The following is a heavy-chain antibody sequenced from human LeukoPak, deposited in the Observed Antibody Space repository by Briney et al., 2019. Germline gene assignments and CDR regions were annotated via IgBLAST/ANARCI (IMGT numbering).Heavy chain of an antibody. Sequence: GGSLRLSCAASGFTVSSKYMSWVRQAPGKGLEWVSVIYSGGSTYYADSVKGRFTISRDNSKNTLHLQMNSLRADDTAMYYCAKRSDYGGNWNYFDYWGQGTPVTVSS. CDR2: IYSGGST. D-gene: IGHD4-23*01. CDR1: GFTVSSKY. V-gene: IGHV3-53*01. CDR3: AKRSDYGGNWNYFDY. J-gene: IGHJ4*02.